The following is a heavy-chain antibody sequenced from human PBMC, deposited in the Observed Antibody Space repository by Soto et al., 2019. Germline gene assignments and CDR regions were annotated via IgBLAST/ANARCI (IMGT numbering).Heavy chain of an antibody. CDR2: ISYDGSNK. CDR1: GFTFSSYA. J-gene: IGHJ4*02. Sequence: GGSLRLSCAASGFTFSSYAMHWVRQPPGKGLEWVAVISYDGSNKYYADSVKGRFTISRDNSKNTLYLQMNSLRAEDTAVYYCASPSGHPYSSSWTFDYWGQGTLVTVSS. D-gene: IGHD6-13*01. V-gene: IGHV3-30-3*01. CDR3: ASPSGHPYSSSWTFDY.